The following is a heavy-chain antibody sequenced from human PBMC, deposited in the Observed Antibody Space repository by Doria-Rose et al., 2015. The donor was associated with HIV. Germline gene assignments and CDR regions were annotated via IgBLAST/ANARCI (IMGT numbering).Heavy chain of an antibody. CDR1: GVSLSSPGMG. V-gene: IGHV2-26*01. J-gene: IGHJ4*02. D-gene: IGHD6-13*01. CDR3: ARIKSSRWYHKYYFDF. CDR2: IFSDDER. Sequence: SGPVLVKPTETLTLTCTVSGVSLSSPGMGVSWIRQPPGKALEWLAHIFSDDERSDKASLKSRLTISRCTSKSQVVLTMTDMDPVDTATYYCARIKSSRWYHKYYFDFWGQGTLVIVSA.